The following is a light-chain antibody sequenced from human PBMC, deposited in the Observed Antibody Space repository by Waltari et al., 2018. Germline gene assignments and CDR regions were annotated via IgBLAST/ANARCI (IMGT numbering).Light chain of an antibody. CDR2: STN. J-gene: IGLJ2*01. Sequence: SVLTQPPSASGTPGQRVTIPCSGGSSNIGGPNVNCYQKVPGTAPKLLIYSTNQRPSGVPDRFSGSKSGTSASLAISGLQSEDEAEYYCAAWDDSLNGLFGGGTKLTVL. CDR3: AAWDDSLNGL. CDR1: SSNIGGPN. V-gene: IGLV1-44*01.